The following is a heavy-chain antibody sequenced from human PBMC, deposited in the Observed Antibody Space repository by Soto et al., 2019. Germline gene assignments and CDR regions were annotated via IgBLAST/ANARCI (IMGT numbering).Heavy chain of an antibody. CDR1: GFTFSNYW. J-gene: IGHJ6*02. CDR2: IKKDGSEK. Sequence: EVQLVESGGGLVQPGGSLRLSCAVSGFTFSNYWMSWVRQAPGKGLEWVANIKKDGSEKYYVDSVKGRFIISRDNGKKALDLQRNGLRAEDTAVYYCAASGGVAVWGQGTTVTVSS. V-gene: IGHV3-7*05. D-gene: IGHD1-26*01. CDR3: AASGGVAV.